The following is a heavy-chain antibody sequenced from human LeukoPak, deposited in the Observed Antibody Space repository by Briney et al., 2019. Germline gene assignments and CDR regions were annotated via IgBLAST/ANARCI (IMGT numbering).Heavy chain of an antibody. CDR1: GGSISGYY. Sequence: KASETLSLTCTVSGGSISGYYWSWIRQPPGKGLEWIGEINHSGSTNYNPSLKSRVTISVDTSKNQFSLKLSSVTATDTAVYYCARALDIVVVVAANRKNAFDIWGQGTMVTVSS. CDR2: INHSGST. CDR3: ARALDIVVVVAANRKNAFDI. V-gene: IGHV4-34*01. J-gene: IGHJ3*02. D-gene: IGHD2-15*01.